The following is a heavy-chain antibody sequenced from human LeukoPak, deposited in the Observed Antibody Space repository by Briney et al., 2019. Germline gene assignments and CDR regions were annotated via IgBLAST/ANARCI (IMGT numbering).Heavy chain of an antibody. D-gene: IGHD1-26*01. CDR2: IYSGGST. CDR1: GFTVSSNY. CDR3: ANSRGGSYSIDY. V-gene: IGHV3-66*01. Sequence: GGSLRLSCAASGFTVSSNYMSWVRRAPGKGPEWVSVIYSGGSTYYADSVKGRFTISRDNAKNSLYLQMNSLRAEDTAVYYCANSRGGSYSIDYWGQGTLVTVSS. J-gene: IGHJ4*02.